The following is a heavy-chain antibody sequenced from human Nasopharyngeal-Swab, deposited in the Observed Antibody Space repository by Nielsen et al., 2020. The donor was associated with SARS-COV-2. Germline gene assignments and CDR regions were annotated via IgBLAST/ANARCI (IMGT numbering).Heavy chain of an antibody. Sequence: SETLSLTCTVSRGSVSSGSYYWSWIRQPPGKGLEWIGYIYYSGSTNYNPSLKSRVTISVDTSKNQFSLKLSSVTAADTAVYYCARVRYGDSTGYYYYYMDVWGKGTTVTVSS. D-gene: IGHD4-17*01. CDR2: IYYSGST. J-gene: IGHJ6*03. V-gene: IGHV4-61*01. CDR3: ARVRYGDSTGYYYYYMDV. CDR1: RGSVSSGSYY.